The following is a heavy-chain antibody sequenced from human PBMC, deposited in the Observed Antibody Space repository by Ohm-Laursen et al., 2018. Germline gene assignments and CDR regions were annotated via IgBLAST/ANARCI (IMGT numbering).Heavy chain of an antibody. J-gene: IGHJ3*01. V-gene: IGHV4-4*08. CDR3: ASSQSSSWYHAFDV. CDR2: FYHSGGT. CDR1: GASISSYY. Sequence: PSETLSLTCPVSGASISSYYWTWIRQPPGKGLEWIGHFYHSGGTNNNPSFKSRVTISIDTSKNQVSLNLNSVTAADTAVYYCASSQSSSWYHAFDVWGQGTMVTVSS. D-gene: IGHD6-13*01.